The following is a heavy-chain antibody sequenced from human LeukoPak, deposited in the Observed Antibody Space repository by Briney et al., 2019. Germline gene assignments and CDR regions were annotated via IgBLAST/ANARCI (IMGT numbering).Heavy chain of an antibody. CDR3: AKDSTTSTVTTFDY. D-gene: IGHD4-17*01. J-gene: IGHJ4*02. CDR1: GFTFSSYA. Sequence: AGGSLRLSCAASGFTFSSYAMSWVRQAPGKGLEWVSAISGSDDNTYYADSVKGRFTISRDNSKNTLYLQMNSLRAEDTAVYYCAKDSTTSTVTTFDYWGQGTLLTVSS. CDR2: ISGSDDNT. V-gene: IGHV3-23*01.